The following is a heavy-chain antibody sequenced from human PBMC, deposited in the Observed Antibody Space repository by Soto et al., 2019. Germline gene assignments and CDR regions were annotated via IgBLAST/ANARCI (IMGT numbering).Heavy chain of an antibody. Sequence: ASVKVSCKASGYTFTSYDINWVRQATGQGLEWMGWMNPNSGNTGYAQKFQGRVTMTRNTSISTAYMELSSLRSEDTAVYYCARASTVTYYDYIWGSYRPGGGYYYYYYMDVWGKGTTVTVSS. D-gene: IGHD3-16*02. V-gene: IGHV1-8*01. CDR1: GYTFTSYD. J-gene: IGHJ6*03. CDR3: ARASTVTYYDYIWGSYRPGGGYYYYYYMDV. CDR2: MNPNSGNT.